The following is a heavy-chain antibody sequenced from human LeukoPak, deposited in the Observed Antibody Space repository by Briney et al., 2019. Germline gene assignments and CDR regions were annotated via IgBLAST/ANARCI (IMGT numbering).Heavy chain of an antibody. V-gene: IGHV3-7*01. CDR3: TRDLYYFDRHGYYASDH. D-gene: IGHD3-22*01. CDR2: INQDGSER. Sequence: GGSLRLSCEASGFTFSTYWISWVRQAPGKGLERVANINQDGSERHYVDSLRGRFTISRDNAKNSLFLQMSSLRAEDTAVYFCTRDLYYFDRHGYYASDHWGQATLVTVSA. J-gene: IGHJ4*02. CDR1: GFTFSTYW.